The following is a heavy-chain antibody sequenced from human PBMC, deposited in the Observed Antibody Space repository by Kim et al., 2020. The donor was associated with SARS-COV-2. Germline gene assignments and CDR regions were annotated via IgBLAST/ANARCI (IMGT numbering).Heavy chain of an antibody. CDR2: IWYDGSNK. J-gene: IGHJ4*02. D-gene: IGHD6-19*01. V-gene: IGHV3-33*06. CDR3: AKGFRGGWTLAVDY. CDR1: GFTFSSYG. Sequence: GGSLRLSCAASGFTFSSYGMHWVRQAPGKGLEWVAVIWYDGSNKYYADSVKGRFTISRDNSKNTLYLQMNSLRAEDTAVYYCAKGFRGGWTLAVDYWGQGTLVTVSS.